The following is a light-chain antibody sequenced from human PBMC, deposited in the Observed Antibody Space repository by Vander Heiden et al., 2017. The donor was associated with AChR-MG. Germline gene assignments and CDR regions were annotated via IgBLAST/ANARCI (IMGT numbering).Light chain of an antibody. Sequence: EVVMTQSPATLSVSPGESATLSCRASQSVSSNLAWYQQKPGQAPRLLIYRASTRATGIPARFSGSGSGTEFTLTISSLQSGDFAVYYCQQYNNWPLTFGGGTKVEIK. CDR2: RAS. V-gene: IGKV3-15*01. CDR1: QSVSSN. CDR3: QQYNNWPLT. J-gene: IGKJ4*01.